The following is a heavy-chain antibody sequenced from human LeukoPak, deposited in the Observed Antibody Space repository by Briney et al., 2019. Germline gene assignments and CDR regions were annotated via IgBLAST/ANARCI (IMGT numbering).Heavy chain of an antibody. CDR1: GYTFTSYG. D-gene: IGHD3-10*01. Sequence: GASVKVSCKASGYTFTSYGISWVRQAPGQGLEWMGWISAYNGNTNCVQKLQGRVTMTTDTSTSTAYMELRSLRSDDTAVYYCARGLNLGSGSYFHYDGMDVWGRGTTVTVSS. CDR3: ARGLNLGSGSYFHYDGMDV. J-gene: IGHJ6*02. CDR2: ISAYNGNT. V-gene: IGHV1-18*01.